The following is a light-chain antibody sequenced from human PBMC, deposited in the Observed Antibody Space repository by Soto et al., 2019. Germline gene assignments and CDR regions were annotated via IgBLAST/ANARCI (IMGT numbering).Light chain of an antibody. Sequence: EIVMTKSPATLSVSAGASPTLSCRASQSVRTNLAWYQHKPGQSPRLLIYGASTRATGIPARFSGSGSGTEFTLTISSLQSEDFAVYYCQQYNKCPLTFGGGTEVDIK. CDR3: QQYNKCPLT. CDR1: QSVRTN. J-gene: IGKJ4*01. V-gene: IGKV3D-15*01. CDR2: GAS.